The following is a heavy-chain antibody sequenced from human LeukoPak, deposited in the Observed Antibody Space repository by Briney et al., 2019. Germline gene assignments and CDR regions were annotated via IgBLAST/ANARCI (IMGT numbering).Heavy chain of an antibody. J-gene: IGHJ6*02. CDR1: GGSISSGGYS. V-gene: IGHV4-61*08. D-gene: IGHD5-12*01. CDR2: IYYSGST. CDR3: ARENSGYDSYYYYYYGMDV. Sequence: SETLSLTCAVSGGSISSGGYSWSWIRQPPGKGLEWIGYIYYSGSTNYNPSLKSRVTISVDTSKNQFSLKLSSVTAADTAVYYCARENSGYDSYYYYYYGMDVWGQGTTVTVSS.